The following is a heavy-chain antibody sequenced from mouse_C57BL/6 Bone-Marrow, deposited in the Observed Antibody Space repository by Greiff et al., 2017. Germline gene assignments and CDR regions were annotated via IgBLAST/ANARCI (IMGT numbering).Heavy chain of an antibody. D-gene: IGHD4-1*01. CDR2: ISDGGSYT. CDR1: GFTFSSYA. V-gene: IGHV5-4*01. CDR3: ARRELGFAY. Sequence: EVPLVESGGGLVKPGGSLKLSCAASGFTFSSYAMSWVRQTPEKRLEWVATISDGGSYTYYPDNVKGRFTISRDNAKNNLYLQMSHLKSEDTAMYYCARRELGFAYWGQGTLVTVAA. J-gene: IGHJ3*01.